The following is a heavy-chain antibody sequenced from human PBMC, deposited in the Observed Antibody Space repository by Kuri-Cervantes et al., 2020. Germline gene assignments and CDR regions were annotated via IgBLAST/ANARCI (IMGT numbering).Heavy chain of an antibody. CDR3: ARVPHPPILRFLEWLLYLDY. CDR2: ITVYNGNT. D-gene: IGHD3-3*01. Sequence: ASVKVSCKASSYTFTSYAISWVRQAPGQGLEWMGWITVYNGNTKYAQNFQGRVTMTTDTSTNTAYMELRGLRSDDTAVYYCARVPHPPILRFLEWLLYLDYWGQGTLVTVSS. CDR1: SYTFTSYA. V-gene: IGHV1-18*01. J-gene: IGHJ4*02.